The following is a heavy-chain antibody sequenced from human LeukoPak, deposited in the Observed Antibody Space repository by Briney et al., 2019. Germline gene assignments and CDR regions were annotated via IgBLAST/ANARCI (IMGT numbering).Heavy chain of an antibody. D-gene: IGHD2-15*01. CDR1: GFTFTTYC. V-gene: IGHV3-11*01. CDR2: ISRSGSTK. Sequence: GGSLRLSCAASGFTFTTYCMSWVRQLPGKGLEWVSSISRSGSTKYYADSVKGRFTISRDNAKNSLFLQMNSLRAEDTAVYYCARVLRYCSDGNCYSGGLGYMDVWGKGTTVTISS. J-gene: IGHJ6*03. CDR3: ARVLRYCSDGNCYSGGLGYMDV.